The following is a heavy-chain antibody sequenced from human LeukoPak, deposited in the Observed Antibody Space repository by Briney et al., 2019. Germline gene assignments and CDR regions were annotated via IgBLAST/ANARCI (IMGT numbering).Heavy chain of an antibody. Sequence: SVKVSCKASGGTFSSHAISWVRQAPGQGLEWMGGIIPIFGTANYAQKFQGRVTITADESTSTAYMELSSLRSEDTAVYYCARGPYSSSQFDPWGQGTLVTVSA. D-gene: IGHD6-13*01. V-gene: IGHV1-69*13. CDR1: GGTFSSHA. CDR3: ARGPYSSSQFDP. J-gene: IGHJ5*02. CDR2: IIPIFGTA.